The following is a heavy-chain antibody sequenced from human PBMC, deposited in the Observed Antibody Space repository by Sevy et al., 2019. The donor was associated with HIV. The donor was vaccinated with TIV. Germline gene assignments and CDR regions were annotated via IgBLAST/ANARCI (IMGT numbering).Heavy chain of an antibody. Sequence: GGSLRLSCAASGFTFAKYSMSWVRQAPGKGLEWVSTFSFGCGRINYADSVKGRFTISRDDSKNTLFLQMNSLRAEDTARYFGAREGCTQPHDYWGQGTLVPVSS. J-gene: IGHJ4*02. CDR1: GFTFAKYS. D-gene: IGHD2-8*01. CDR3: AREGCTQPHDY. CDR2: FSFGCGRI. V-gene: IGHV3-23*01.